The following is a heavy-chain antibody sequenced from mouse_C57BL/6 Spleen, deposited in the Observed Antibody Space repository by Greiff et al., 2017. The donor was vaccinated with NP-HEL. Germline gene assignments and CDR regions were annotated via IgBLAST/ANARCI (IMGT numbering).Heavy chain of an antibody. V-gene: IGHV1-15*01. CDR1: GYTFTDYE. CDR3: TRRVLRYHYFDY. Sequence: VQLQQSGAELVRPGASVTLSCKASGYTFTDYEMHWVKQTPVHGLEWIGAIDPETGGTAYNQKFKGKAILTADKSSSTAYMELRSLTSEDSAVYYCTRRVLRYHYFDYWGQGTTLTVSS. J-gene: IGHJ2*01. D-gene: IGHD1-1*01. CDR2: IDPETGGT.